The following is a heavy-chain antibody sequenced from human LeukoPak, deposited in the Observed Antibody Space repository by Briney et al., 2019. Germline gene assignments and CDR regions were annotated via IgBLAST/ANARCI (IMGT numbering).Heavy chain of an antibody. J-gene: IGHJ4*02. V-gene: IGHV3-33*01. Sequence: PGGSLRLSCAASGFTFSSYGMHWVRQAPGKGLEWVAVIWYDGSNKYYADSVKGRFTIPRDNSKNTLYLQMNSLRAEDTAVYYCARDGVVIKAFDYWGQGTLVTVSS. CDR3: ARDGVVIKAFDY. D-gene: IGHD3-3*01. CDR2: IWYDGSNK. CDR1: GFTFSSYG.